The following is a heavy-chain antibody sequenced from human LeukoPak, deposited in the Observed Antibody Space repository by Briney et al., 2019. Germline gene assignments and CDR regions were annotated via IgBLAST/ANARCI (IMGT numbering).Heavy chain of an antibody. D-gene: IGHD1-26*01. CDR1: GFTFSIYS. V-gene: IGHV3-23*01. CDR2: ISGSGGST. J-gene: IGHJ4*02. Sequence: PGGSLRLSCAASGFTFSIYSMIWVRQAPGKGLEWVSAISGSGGSTYYADSVKGRFTISRDNSKNTLYLQMNSLRAEDTAVYYCAKDSRGRVDYWGQGTLVTVSS. CDR3: AKDSRGRVDY.